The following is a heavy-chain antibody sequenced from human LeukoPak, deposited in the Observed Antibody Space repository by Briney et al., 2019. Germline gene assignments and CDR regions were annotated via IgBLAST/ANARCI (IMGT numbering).Heavy chain of an antibody. CDR2: IYYIGNT. CDR3: ARHFSGTDWYFDL. Sequence: SETLSLTCTVSGGSVSSSTYHWGWIRQAPGKGLEWIGSIYYIGNTYYNPSLKIRVTISVDTSKNQFSLKLSSVTAADTAVYYCARHFSGTDWYFDLWGRGTLVTVSS. D-gene: IGHD2-8*02. CDR1: GGSVSSSTYH. J-gene: IGHJ2*01. V-gene: IGHV4-39*01.